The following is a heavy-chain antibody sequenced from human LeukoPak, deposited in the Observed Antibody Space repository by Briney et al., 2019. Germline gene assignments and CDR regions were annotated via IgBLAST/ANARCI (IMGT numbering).Heavy chain of an antibody. J-gene: IGHJ6*03. Sequence: GGSLRLSCAASGFTFSSYAMHWVRQTPGKGLEWVAFISFDGINKYYADSVKGRFTISRDTYKNTLYLQMKSLNAEDTAVYYCARDVPPHRWARYYYYMDVWGKGTTVTVSS. CDR3: ARDVPPHRWARYYYYMDV. CDR2: ISFDGINK. D-gene: IGHD4-23*01. V-gene: IGHV3-30*04. CDR1: GFTFSSYA.